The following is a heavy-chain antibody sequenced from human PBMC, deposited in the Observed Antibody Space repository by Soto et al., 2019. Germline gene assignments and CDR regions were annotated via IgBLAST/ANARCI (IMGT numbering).Heavy chain of an antibody. V-gene: IGHV4-4*02. D-gene: IGHD3-16*01. CDR1: DDSISSKNW. J-gene: IGHJ4*02. CDR2: IYHSGST. CDR3: ARVNRWASVWVGIDY. Sequence: QVQLQESGPGLVKPSGTLSLTCAVSDDSISSKNWWAWVRQPPGKGLEWIGEIYHSGSTNYNPSPQGRVTISLDKSKNHFSLGLNSVTAADTAMYYCARVNRWASVWVGIDYWGQGTLVTVSS.